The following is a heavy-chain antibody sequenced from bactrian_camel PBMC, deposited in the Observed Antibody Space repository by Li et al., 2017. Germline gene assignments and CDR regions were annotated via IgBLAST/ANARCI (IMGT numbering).Heavy chain of an antibody. Sequence: HVQLVESGGGSVQAGGSLRLSCTASGYMAGPRDTCMGWFRQSPGKEREGVAAIEAVGDSTRYADSVKGRFTISLDHAGKTAYLQMDSLNTEDTAVYYCAATKHTERTYPTQCSPARSAYDYWGQGTQVTVS. J-gene: IGHJ4*01. D-gene: IGHD2*01. CDR2: IEAVGDST. CDR3: AATKHTERTYPTQCSPARSAYDY. CDR1: GYMAGPRD. V-gene: IGHV3-3*01.